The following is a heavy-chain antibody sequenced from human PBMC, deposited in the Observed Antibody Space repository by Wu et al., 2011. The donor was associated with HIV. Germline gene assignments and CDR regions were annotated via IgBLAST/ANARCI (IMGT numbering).Heavy chain of an antibody. CDR1: GGTFSSYA. D-gene: IGHD3-22*01. J-gene: IGHJ5*02. CDR3: ARVKYYYDSSGYSFWFDP. Sequence: QVQLVQSGAEVKKPGSSVKVSCKASGGTFSSYAISWVRQAPGQGLEWMGGIIPIFGTANYAQKFQGRVTITTDESTSTAYMELSSLRSEDTAVYYCARVKYYYDSSGYSFWFDPWGQGTLVTVSS. V-gene: IGHV1-69*05. CDR2: IIPIFGTA.